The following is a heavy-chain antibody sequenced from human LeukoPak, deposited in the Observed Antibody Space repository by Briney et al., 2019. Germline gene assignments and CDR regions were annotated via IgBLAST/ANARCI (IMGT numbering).Heavy chain of an antibody. CDR3: WAAQTPYYFDY. CDR2: IRYDGGNK. D-gene: IGHD2-15*01. J-gene: IGHJ4*02. CDR1: GFTFSSYG. V-gene: IGHV3-30*02. Sequence: GGSLRLSCAASGFTFSSYGMHWVRQAPGKGLEWVAFIRYDGGNKYYADSVKGRFTISRDNSKNTLYLQMNSLRAEDTAVYYCWAAQTPYYFDYWGQGTLVTVSS.